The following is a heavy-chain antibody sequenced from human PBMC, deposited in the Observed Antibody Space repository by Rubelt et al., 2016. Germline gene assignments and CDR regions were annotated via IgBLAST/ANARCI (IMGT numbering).Heavy chain of an antibody. CDR3: ARGHYGMQD. J-gene: IGHJ4*02. V-gene: IGHV3-7*01. D-gene: IGHD4-17*01. Sequence: EVQLLESGGGLVQPGGSLRLSCAVSGFTFSSYAMSWVRQAPGKGLEWVAHIYQDEGEKNYVDSVKGRFTIYIDNAKNSLFLQMNSLRVEDTAVYYCARGHYGMQDWGQGILVIVSP. CDR1: GFTFSSYA. CDR2: IYQDEGEK.